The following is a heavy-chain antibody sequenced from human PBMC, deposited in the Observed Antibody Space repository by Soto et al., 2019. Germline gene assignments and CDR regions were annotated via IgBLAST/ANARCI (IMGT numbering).Heavy chain of an antibody. CDR2: ISWNSGSI. D-gene: IGHD2-2*01. CDR1: GFTFDDYA. CDR3: AKDIGAGFGSSTSRYAFDI. Sequence: EVQLVESGGGLVQPGRSLRLSCAASGFTFDDYAMHWVRQAPGKGLEWVSGISWNSGSIGYAASVKGRFTISRDNANNSLYLQMNSLIAEDTALYYCAKDIGAGFGSSTSRYAFDIWCQGTMVTVSS. V-gene: IGHV3-9*01. J-gene: IGHJ3*02.